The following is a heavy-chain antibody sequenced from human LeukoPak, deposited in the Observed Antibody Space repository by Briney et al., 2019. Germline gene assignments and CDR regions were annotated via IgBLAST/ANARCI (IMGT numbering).Heavy chain of an antibody. CDR1: GFTVSSNY. J-gene: IGHJ3*02. D-gene: IGHD6-6*01. CDR3: AREATAAHDACDI. Sequence: PGGSLRLSCAASGFTVSSNYMSWVRQTPGRGLEWVSVIYSGGSTYYADSVKGRFTISRDNSKNTLYLQMNSLRAEDTAVYYCAREATAAHDACDIWGQGTMVTVSS. V-gene: IGHV3-66*01. CDR2: IYSGGST.